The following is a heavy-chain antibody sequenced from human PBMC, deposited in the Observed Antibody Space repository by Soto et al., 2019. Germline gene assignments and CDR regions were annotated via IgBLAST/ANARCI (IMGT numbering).Heavy chain of an antibody. CDR3: AKGIRDYGSGSYYSPVPYYGMDV. D-gene: IGHD3-10*01. CDR2: ISGSGGST. CDR1: GFTFSSYA. J-gene: IGHJ6*02. V-gene: IGHV3-23*01. Sequence: PGGSLRLSCAASGFTFSSYAMSWVRQAPGKGLEWVSAISGSGGSTYYADSVKGRFTISRDNSKNTLYLQMNSLRAEDTAVYYCAKGIRDYGSGSYYSPVPYYGMDVWGQGTTVPVSS.